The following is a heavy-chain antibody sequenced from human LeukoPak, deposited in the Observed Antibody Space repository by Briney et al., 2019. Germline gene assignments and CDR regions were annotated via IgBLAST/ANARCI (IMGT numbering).Heavy chain of an antibody. J-gene: IGHJ4*02. V-gene: IGHV3-64*05. CDR3: VKVPLRPYYFDY. Sequence: GGSLRLSCSASGFTFSNYAMHWVHQAPGKGLEYVSGINSNGGSTYYADSVKGRFTISRDNSKNTLYVQMSSLRAEDTAVYYCVKVPLRPYYFDYWGPGTLVTVSS. CDR1: GFTFSNYA. CDR2: INSNGGST.